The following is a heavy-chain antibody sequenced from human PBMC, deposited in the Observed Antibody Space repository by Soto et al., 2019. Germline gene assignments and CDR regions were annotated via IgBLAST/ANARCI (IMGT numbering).Heavy chain of an antibody. CDR2: VYHTGRT. CDR1: GGSFKSGSYS. Sequence: SETLSLTCTVSGGSFKSGSYSWSWIRQPPGKGLEWIGYVYHTGRTSYNPSLKSRGSISMDTSKNQFSLNLDSVTAAATAVYFCARDFAYFDSWGQGTLVTVSS. D-gene: IGHD3-3*01. J-gene: IGHJ4*02. V-gene: IGHV4-61*01. CDR3: ARDFAYFDS.